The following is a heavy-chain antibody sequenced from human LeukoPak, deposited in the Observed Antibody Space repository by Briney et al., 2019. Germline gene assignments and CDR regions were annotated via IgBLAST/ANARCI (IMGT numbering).Heavy chain of an antibody. Sequence: ASVKVSCKASGYTFTSYGISWVRQAPGQGLEWMGWINPNSGGTNYARKFQGRVTMTRDTSISTAYMELSRLRSDDTAVYYCARDLRVGPTVFDYWGQGTLVTVSS. CDR3: ARDLRVGPTVFDY. D-gene: IGHD1-26*01. J-gene: IGHJ4*02. CDR2: INPNSGGT. CDR1: GYTFTSYG. V-gene: IGHV1-2*02.